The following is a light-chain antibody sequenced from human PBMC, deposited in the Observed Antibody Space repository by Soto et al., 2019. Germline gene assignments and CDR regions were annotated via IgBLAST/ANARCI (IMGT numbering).Light chain of an antibody. Sequence: QSVLTQPPSASGTPGQRVTISCSGSSSNIGSNTVNWYQQLPGTAPKLLIHNNNQRPSGVPDRFSGSKSGTSASLAISGPQSEDEADYYCAAWDDSLNGLVFGTGTKLTVL. CDR2: NNN. CDR1: SSNIGSNT. CDR3: AAWDDSLNGLV. V-gene: IGLV1-44*01. J-gene: IGLJ1*01.